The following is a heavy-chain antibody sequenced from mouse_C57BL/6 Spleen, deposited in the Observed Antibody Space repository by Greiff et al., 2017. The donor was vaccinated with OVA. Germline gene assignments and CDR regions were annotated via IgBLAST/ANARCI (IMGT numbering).Heavy chain of an antibody. J-gene: IGHJ3*01. CDR2: IYPSDSET. CDR3: ARLPFYYDYEAWFAY. Sequence: QVQLKQPGAELVRPGSSVKLSCKASGYTFTSYWMDWVKQRPGQGLEWIGNIYPSDSETHYNQKFKDKATLTVDKSSSTAYMQLSSLTSEDSAVYYCARLPFYYDYEAWFAYRGQGTLVTVSA. CDR1: GYTFTSYW. D-gene: IGHD2-4*01. V-gene: IGHV1-61*01.